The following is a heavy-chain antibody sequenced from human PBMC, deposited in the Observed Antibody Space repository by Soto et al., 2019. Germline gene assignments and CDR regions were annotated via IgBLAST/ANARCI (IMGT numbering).Heavy chain of an antibody. V-gene: IGHV3-30*18. Sequence: PGGSLRLSCAASGFTFSSYGMHWVRQAPGKGLEWVAVISYDGSNKYYADSVKGRFTTSRDNSKNTLYLQMNSLRAEDTAVYYCAKPINYDPYYYYGMDVWGQGTTVTVSS. CDR2: ISYDGSNK. D-gene: IGHD1-7*01. J-gene: IGHJ6*02. CDR3: AKPINYDPYYYYGMDV. CDR1: GFTFSSYG.